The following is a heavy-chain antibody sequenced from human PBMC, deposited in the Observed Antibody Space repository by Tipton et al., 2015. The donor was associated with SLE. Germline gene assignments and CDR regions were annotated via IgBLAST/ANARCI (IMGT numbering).Heavy chain of an antibody. CDR1: GGSISSYY. Sequence: LRLSCTVSGGSISSYYWSWIRQPPGKGLEWIGYIYYSGSTNYNPSLKSRVTISVDTPKNQFSLKLSSVTAADTAVYYCARAPHDSIHYGMDVWGQGTTVTVSS. CDR2: IYYSGST. V-gene: IGHV4-59*01. D-gene: IGHD1-1*01. J-gene: IGHJ6*02. CDR3: ARAPHDSIHYGMDV.